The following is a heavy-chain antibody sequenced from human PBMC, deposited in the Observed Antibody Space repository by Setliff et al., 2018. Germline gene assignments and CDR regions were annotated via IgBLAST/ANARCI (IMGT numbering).Heavy chain of an antibody. J-gene: IGHJ4*02. CDR1: GASLNSGTYY. CDR2: IYYRGDT. V-gene: IGHV4-39*01. CDR3: ARGRNVAARLLDS. D-gene: IGHD6-6*01. Sequence: KTSETLSLTCIVSGASLNSGTYYWGWIRQPPGKGLEWIGRIYYRGDTYYNASLKGRLTISVDTAQNQFSLKLSSVTAADTAVYYCARGRNVAARLLDSWGQGARVTVSS.